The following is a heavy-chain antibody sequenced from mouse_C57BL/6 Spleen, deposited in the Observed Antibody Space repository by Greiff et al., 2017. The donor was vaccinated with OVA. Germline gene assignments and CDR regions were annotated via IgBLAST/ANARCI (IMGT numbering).Heavy chain of an antibody. CDR2: ISSGSSTI. CDR1: GFTFSDYG. D-gene: IGHD2-4*01. CDR3: ARDGDYDDGYAMDY. J-gene: IGHJ4*01. Sequence: EVHLVESGGGLVKPGGSLKLSCAASGFTFSDYGMHWVRQAPEKGLEWVAYISSGSSTIYYADTVKGRFTISRDNAKNTLFLQMTSLRSEDTAMYYCARDGDYDDGYAMDYWGQGTSVTVSS. V-gene: IGHV5-17*01.